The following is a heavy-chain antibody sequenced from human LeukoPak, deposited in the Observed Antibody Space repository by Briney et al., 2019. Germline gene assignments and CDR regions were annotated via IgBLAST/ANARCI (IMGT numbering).Heavy chain of an antibody. CDR2: IYYSGST. V-gene: IGHV4-34*01. D-gene: IGHD3-16*01. J-gene: IGHJ6*02. CDR3: ARRPRGGFDYYYGMDV. CDR1: GGSFSGYY. Sequence: SETLSLTCAVYGGSFSGYYWSWIRQPPGKGLEWIGSIYYSGSTYYNPSLKSRVTISVDTSKNQFSLKLSSVTAADTAVYYCARRPRGGFDYYYGMDVWGQGTTVTVSS.